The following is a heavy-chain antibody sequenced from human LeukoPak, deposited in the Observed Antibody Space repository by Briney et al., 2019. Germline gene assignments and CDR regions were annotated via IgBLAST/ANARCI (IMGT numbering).Heavy chain of an antibody. CDR3: ARGVNWLPGTFDI. V-gene: IGHV3-7*01. Sequence: GGSLRLSCVASGFTFSSRDWMTWVRQAPGKGLEWVANIKQDGSEKNYVDSVKGRFTISRDNAKNSVDLQMNSLRAEDTAVYYCARGVNWLPGTFDIWGQGTMVTVSS. J-gene: IGHJ3*02. D-gene: IGHD3-9*01. CDR2: IKQDGSEK. CDR1: GFTFSSRDW.